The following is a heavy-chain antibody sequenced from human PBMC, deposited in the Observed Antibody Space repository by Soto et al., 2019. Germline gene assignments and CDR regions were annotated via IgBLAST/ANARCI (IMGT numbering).Heavy chain of an antibody. CDR1: GGSFSGYY. J-gene: IGHJ4*02. Sequence: SETLSLSCAVYGGSFSGYYWSWIRQPPGKGLEWIGEINHSGSTNYNPSLKSRVIISVDTSKNQFSLKLSSVTAADTAVYYCARGTRGLIYWGPGTLVTVSS. CDR3: ARGTRGLIY. D-gene: IGHD3-10*01. V-gene: IGHV4-34*01. CDR2: INHSGST.